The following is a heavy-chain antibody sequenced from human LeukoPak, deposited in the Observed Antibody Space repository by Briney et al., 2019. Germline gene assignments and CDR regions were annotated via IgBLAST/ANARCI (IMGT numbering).Heavy chain of an antibody. V-gene: IGHV1-2*04. J-gene: IGHJ6*02. CDR2: INPNSGGT. D-gene: IGHD1-1*01. Sequence: ASVKVSCKASGYTFTGYYMHWVRQAPGQGLEWMGWINPNSGGTNYAQKFQGWVTMTRDTSISTAYMELSRLRSDDTAVYYCATVQLEHYYYGMDVWGQGTTVTVSS. CDR1: GYTFTGYY. CDR3: ATVQLEHYYYGMDV.